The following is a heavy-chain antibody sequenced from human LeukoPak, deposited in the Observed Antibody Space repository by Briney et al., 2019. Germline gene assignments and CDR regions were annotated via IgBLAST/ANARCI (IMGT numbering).Heavy chain of an antibody. Sequence: PGRSLRLSCAASGFTFSSYAMSWVRQAPGKGLEWVAVIRYDGSNKYYADYVKGRFTISRDNSKNTLYLQMNSLRDEDTAVYYCARDRDSSSWYSFDYWGQGTLVTVSS. D-gene: IGHD6-13*01. J-gene: IGHJ4*02. CDR1: GFTFSSYA. V-gene: IGHV3-33*08. CDR3: ARDRDSSSWYSFDY. CDR2: IRYDGSNK.